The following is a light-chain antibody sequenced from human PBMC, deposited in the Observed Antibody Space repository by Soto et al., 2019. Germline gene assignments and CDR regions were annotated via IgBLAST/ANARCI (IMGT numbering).Light chain of an antibody. CDR2: GAS. CDR3: QQYGSSPWT. J-gene: IGKJ1*01. Sequence: EIASTHSPGTLSLSPGERATLSCRASQSVGSSFLAWYQQKPGQAPRLLIYGASSRATGIPDRFSGSGSGTDFTLTISRLEPEDFAVYYCQQYGSSPWTFGQGSKVDI. CDR1: QSVGSSF. V-gene: IGKV3-20*01.